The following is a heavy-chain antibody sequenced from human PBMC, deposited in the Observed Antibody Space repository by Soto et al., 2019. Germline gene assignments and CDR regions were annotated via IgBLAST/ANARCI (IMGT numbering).Heavy chain of an antibody. V-gene: IGHV4-30-4*01. D-gene: IGHD6-13*01. CDR2: IYYSGST. CDR1: GGSISSGDYY. Sequence: PSETLPLTCTVSGGSISSGDYYWSCIRQPPGKGLEWIGYIYYSGSTYYNPSLKSRVTISVDTSKNQFSLKLSSVTAADTAVYYCARDRAARGGSSSWYVGDYYYYYYGTGVWGQGTTVTVSS. J-gene: IGHJ6*02. CDR3: ARDRAARGGSSSWYVGDYYYYYYGTGV.